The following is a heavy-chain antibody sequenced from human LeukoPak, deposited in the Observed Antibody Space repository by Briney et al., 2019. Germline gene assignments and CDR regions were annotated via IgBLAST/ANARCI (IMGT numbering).Heavy chain of an antibody. CDR3: ARALRYYYGSGSQFGFDP. Sequence: SQTLSLTCTVSGGSISSGSYYWSWIRQPAGKGLEWIGRIYTSGSTNYNPSLKSRVTISVDTSKNQFSLKLSSVTAADTAVYYCARALRYYYGSGSQFGFDPWGQGTLVTVSS. J-gene: IGHJ5*02. CDR2: IYTSGST. D-gene: IGHD3-10*01. V-gene: IGHV4-61*02. CDR1: GGSISSGSYY.